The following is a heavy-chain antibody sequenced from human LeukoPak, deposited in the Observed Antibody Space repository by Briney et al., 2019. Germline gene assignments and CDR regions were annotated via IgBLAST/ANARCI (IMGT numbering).Heavy chain of an antibody. CDR2: IKQDGSEK. D-gene: IGHD2-15*01. Sequence: GGSLRLSCAASGFTFSSYWMSWVRQAPGKGLEWVANIKQDGSEKCYVDSVKGRFTISRDNAKNSLYLQMNSLRAEDTAVYYCAREGPNLYCSGGSCYKQNWFDPWGQGTLVTVSS. CDR3: AREGPNLYCSGGSCYKQNWFDP. V-gene: IGHV3-7*01. CDR1: GFTFSSYW. J-gene: IGHJ5*02.